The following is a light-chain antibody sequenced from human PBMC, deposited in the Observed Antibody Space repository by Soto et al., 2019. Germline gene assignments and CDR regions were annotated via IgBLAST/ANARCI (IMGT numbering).Light chain of an antibody. V-gene: IGLV2-14*01. J-gene: IGLJ1*01. CDR2: DVG. CDR1: SSDVGGYNA. CDR3: SSYTRSGVYV. Sequence: QSVLTQPASVSGSPGQSITISCTGTSSDVGGYNAVSWYQQHPGRAPKLMIYDVGNRPSGISNRFSGSKSGSTASLTISGLQAEDDADYYCSSYTRSGVYVFGAGTKVTVL.